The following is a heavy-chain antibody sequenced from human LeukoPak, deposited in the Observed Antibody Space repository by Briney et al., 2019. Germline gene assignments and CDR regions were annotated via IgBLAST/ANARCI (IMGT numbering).Heavy chain of an antibody. Sequence: GGSLRLSCAASGYTFSGSAMHWVRQASGKGLEWVGRIRSKASSYATAYAASVKGRFTISRDDSKNTAYLQMNSLKTEDTAVYYCTRSFDYGSGSYKLLFYWGQGTLVTVSS. CDR1: GYTFSGSA. V-gene: IGHV3-73*01. CDR2: IRSKASSYAT. J-gene: IGHJ4*02. CDR3: TRSFDYGSGSYKLLFY. D-gene: IGHD3-10*01.